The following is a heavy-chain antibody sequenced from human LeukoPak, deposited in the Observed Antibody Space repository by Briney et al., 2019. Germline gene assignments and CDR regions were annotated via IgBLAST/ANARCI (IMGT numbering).Heavy chain of an antibody. CDR1: GYTFSSYQ. D-gene: IGHD1-26*01. Sequence: ASVKVSFKASGYTFSSYQMHWVRQAPGQGLEWMGNINPSGVSTNYAQKFQGRVTMTRDTSTNTVYMELSSLRSEDTAVYYCARDRYLGRGTYSFDYWGQGTLVTVSS. J-gene: IGHJ4*02. CDR2: INPSGVST. CDR3: ARDRYLGRGTYSFDY. V-gene: IGHV1-46*01.